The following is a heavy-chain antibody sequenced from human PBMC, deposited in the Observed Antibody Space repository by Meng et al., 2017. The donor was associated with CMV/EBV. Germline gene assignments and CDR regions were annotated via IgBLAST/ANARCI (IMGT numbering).Heavy chain of an antibody. CDR1: GFTFSSYG. CDR3: ARLYTGYFDY. CDR2: ISSSSSYI. D-gene: IGHD3-10*01. V-gene: IGHV3-21*01. Sequence: ETLSLTCAASGFTFSSYGMHWVRQAPGKGLEWVSSISSSSSYIYYADSVKGRFTISRDNAKNSLYLQMNSLRAEDTAVYYCARLYTGYFDYWGQGTLVTVSS. J-gene: IGHJ4*02.